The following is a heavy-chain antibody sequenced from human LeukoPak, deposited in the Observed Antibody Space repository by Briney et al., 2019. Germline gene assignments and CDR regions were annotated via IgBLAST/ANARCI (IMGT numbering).Heavy chain of an antibody. V-gene: IGHV3-11*06. CDR1: GFTFSDYY. J-gene: IGHJ4*02. Sequence: GGSLRLSCAASGFTFSDYYMSWIRQAPGKGLEWVSYISSSSSYTNYADSVKGRFTISRDNAKNSLYLQMNSPRAEDTAVYYCARDMGHGSGGSCYDYWGQGTLVTVSS. CDR3: ARDMGHGSGGSCYDY. D-gene: IGHD2-15*01. CDR2: ISSSSSYT.